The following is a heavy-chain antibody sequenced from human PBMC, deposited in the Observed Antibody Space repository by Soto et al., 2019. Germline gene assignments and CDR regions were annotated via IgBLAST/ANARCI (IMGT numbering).Heavy chain of an antibody. J-gene: IGHJ6*02. CDR2: ISGSGGST. CDR1: GFTFSSYA. Sequence: GGSLRLSCAASGFTFSSYAMSWVRQAPGKGLEWVSAISGSGGSTYYADSVKGRFTISRDNSKNTLYLQMNSLRAEDTAVYYCAKERIAVAGAPNPYGMDVWGQGTTVTVSS. CDR3: AKERIAVAGAPNPYGMDV. D-gene: IGHD6-19*01. V-gene: IGHV3-23*01.